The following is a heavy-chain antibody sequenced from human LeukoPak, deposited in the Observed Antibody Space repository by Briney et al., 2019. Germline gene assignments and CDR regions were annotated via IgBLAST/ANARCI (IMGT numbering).Heavy chain of an antibody. CDR1: GGTFSSYA. V-gene: IGHV1-69*04. CDR3: ARVAAAGHEGYFDY. J-gene: IGHJ4*02. D-gene: IGHD6-13*01. Sequence: ASVKVSCKASGGTFSSYAISWVRQAPGQGLEWVGRIIPILGIANYAQKFQGRVTITADKSTSTAYMELSSLRSEDTAVYYCARVAAAGHEGYFDYWGQGTLVTVSS. CDR2: IIPILGIA.